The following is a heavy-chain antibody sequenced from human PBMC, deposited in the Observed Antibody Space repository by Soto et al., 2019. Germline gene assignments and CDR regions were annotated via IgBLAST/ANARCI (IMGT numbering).Heavy chain of an antibody. J-gene: IGHJ6*04. CDR1: GFTFSSYS. D-gene: IGHD6-13*01. CDR3: ATDSQPGAAAGEAYYLGTDV. Sequence: GGSLRLSCAASGFTFSSYSMNWVRQAPGKGLEWVSYISSSSSTIYYADSVKGRFTISRDNAKNSLYLQMNSLRDEDTAVYYCATDSQPGAAAGEAYYLGTDVWGKGPTV. V-gene: IGHV3-48*02. CDR2: ISSSSSTI.